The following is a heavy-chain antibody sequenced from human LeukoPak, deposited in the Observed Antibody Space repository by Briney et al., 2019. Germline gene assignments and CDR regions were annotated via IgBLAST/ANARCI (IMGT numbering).Heavy chain of an antibody. V-gene: IGHV3-23*01. Sequence: GGSLRLSCAASGFTLSSYAMSWVRQAPGKELEWVSAISDSGNTYHADSVKGRFTISRDSSKNTLFLQMNRLRPEDAAVYYCAKAPVTTCRGAYCYPFDYWGQGTLVTVSS. CDR1: GFTLSSYA. D-gene: IGHD2-21*01. CDR2: ISDSGNT. CDR3: AKAPVTTCRGAYCYPFDY. J-gene: IGHJ4*02.